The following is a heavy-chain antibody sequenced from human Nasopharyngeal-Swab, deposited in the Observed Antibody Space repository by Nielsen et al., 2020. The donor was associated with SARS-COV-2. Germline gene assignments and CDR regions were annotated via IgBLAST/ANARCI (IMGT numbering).Heavy chain of an antibody. D-gene: IGHD2-15*01. Sequence: SETLSLTCTVSDYSISSDYYWGWIRQSPGKGLEWIGSLYNTGSTYYNPPLESRVSMSVDTSKNQFSLKLTSVTAADTAVYYCVRGSWPGGYYDYWGQGTLVTVSS. CDR3: VRGSWPGGYYDY. CDR1: DYSISSDYY. V-gene: IGHV4-38-2*02. CDR2: LYNTGST. J-gene: IGHJ4*02.